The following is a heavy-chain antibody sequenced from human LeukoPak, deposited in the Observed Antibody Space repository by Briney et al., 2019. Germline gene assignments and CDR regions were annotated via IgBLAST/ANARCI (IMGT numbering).Heavy chain of an antibody. CDR3: ARGPSRKVAATSWFDP. D-gene: IGHD2-15*01. CDR1: GGSFSGYY. Sequence: SETLSLTCAVYGGSFSGYYWSWIRQPPGKGLEWIGEINHSGSTNYNPSLKSRVTISVDTPKNQFSLKLSSVTAADTAVYYCARGPSRKVAATSWFDPWGQGTLVTVSS. V-gene: IGHV4-34*01. J-gene: IGHJ5*02. CDR2: INHSGST.